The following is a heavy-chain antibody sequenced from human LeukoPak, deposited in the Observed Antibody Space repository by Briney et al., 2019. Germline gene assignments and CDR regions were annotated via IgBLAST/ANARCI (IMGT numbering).Heavy chain of an antibody. Sequence: ASVKVSCKASGYTFTGYYMHWVRQAPGQGLEWMGWINPNSGGTNYAQKFQGRVTMTRDTSISTAYMELSRLRSDDTAVYYCAKDGGRGFNYGLYYFDHWGQGTLVTVSS. CDR1: GYTFTGYY. V-gene: IGHV1-2*02. D-gene: IGHD5-18*01. J-gene: IGHJ4*02. CDR2: INPNSGGT. CDR3: AKDGGRGFNYGLYYFDH.